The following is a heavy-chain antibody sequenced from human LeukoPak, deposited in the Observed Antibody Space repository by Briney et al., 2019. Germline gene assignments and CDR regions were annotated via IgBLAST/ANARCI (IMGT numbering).Heavy chain of an antibody. D-gene: IGHD3-9*01. CDR1: GFTFSSYE. V-gene: IGHV3-48*03. CDR3: ARDPITIFSTGSYLDY. J-gene: IGHJ4*02. CDR2: ISSSGSTI. Sequence: PGGSLRLSCAASGFTFSSYEMNWVRQAPGKGLEWVSYISSSGSTIYYADSVKGRFSISRDNAKKSLYLQINSLRAEDTAVYYCARDPITIFSTGSYLDYWGQGTLVTVSS.